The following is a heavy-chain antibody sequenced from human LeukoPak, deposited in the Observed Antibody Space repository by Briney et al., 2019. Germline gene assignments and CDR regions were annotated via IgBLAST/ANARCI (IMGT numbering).Heavy chain of an antibody. CDR1: GESFSGYY. V-gene: IGHV4-34*01. CDR3: ARGDITTGGAPFDH. J-gene: IGHJ4*02. CDR2: INHRGST. D-gene: IGHD2-21*01. Sequence: SETLSLTCAVYGESFSGYYWSWIRQPPGNGLEWIGEINHRGSTNYNPSLKSRVTISVDTSKDQFSLKLNSVTAADTAIYYCARGDITTGGAPFDHWGQGSLVTVSS.